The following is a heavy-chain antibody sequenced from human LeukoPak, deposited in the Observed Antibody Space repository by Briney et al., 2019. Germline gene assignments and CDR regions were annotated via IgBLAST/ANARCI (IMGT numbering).Heavy chain of an antibody. CDR3: ARAYILTGYYLDY. V-gene: IGHV1-18*01. CDR1: GYTFTSYA. J-gene: IGHJ4*02. CDR2: ISAYNGKT. Sequence: ASVKVSCKASGYTFTSYAMNWVRQAPGQGLEWMGWISAYNGKTNYAKKLQGRVTMTTDTSTSTAYMELRSLRSDDTAVYYCARAYILTGYYLDYWGQGTLVTVSS. D-gene: IGHD3-9*01.